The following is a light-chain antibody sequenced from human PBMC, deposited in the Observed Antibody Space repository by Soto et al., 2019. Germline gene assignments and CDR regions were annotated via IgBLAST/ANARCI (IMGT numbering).Light chain of an antibody. J-gene: IGKJ4*01. CDR3: QQRSNWPPT. CDR1: QSITTY. V-gene: IGKV3-11*01. CDR2: DAS. Sequence: LLTQSPATLSLSPGERVTLSCRASQSITTYLAWYQQRPGQAPRLLIYDASNRATGIPARFSGSGSGTDFTLTIASLEPEDFALYFCQQRSNWPPTFGGGTKVDIK.